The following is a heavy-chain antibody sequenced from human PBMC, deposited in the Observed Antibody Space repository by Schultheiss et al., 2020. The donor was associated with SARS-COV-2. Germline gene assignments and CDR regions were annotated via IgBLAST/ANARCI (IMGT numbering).Heavy chain of an antibody. Sequence: GGSLRLSCKGSGYSFTSYWISWVRQMPGKGLEWMGRIDPSDSYTNYSPSFQGHVTISADKSISTAYLQWSSLKASDTAMYYCARRKYDFWSGYPSDYFDPWGQGTLVTVSS. J-gene: IGHJ5*02. D-gene: IGHD3-3*01. CDR1: GYSFTSYW. V-gene: IGHV5-10-1*01. CDR3: ARRKYDFWSGYPSDYFDP. CDR2: IDPSDSYT.